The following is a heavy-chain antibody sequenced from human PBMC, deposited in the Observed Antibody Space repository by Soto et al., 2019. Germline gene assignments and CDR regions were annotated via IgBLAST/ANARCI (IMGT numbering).Heavy chain of an antibody. J-gene: IGHJ6*02. Sequence: PGGSLRLSCAASGFTFSSYAMHWVRQAPGKGLEWVAVISYDGSNKYYADSVKGRFTISRDNSKNTLYLQMNSLRAEDTAVYYCARDANCSGGSCYSVYYGMDVWGQGTTVTVSS. CDR2: ISYDGSNK. CDR1: GFTFSSYA. V-gene: IGHV3-30-3*01. D-gene: IGHD2-15*01. CDR3: ARDANCSGGSCYSVYYGMDV.